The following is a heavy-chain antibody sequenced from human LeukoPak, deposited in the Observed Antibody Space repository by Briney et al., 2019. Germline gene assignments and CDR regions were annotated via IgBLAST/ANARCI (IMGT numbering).Heavy chain of an antibody. CDR3: ARDRLRYFDWLFPGDY. CDR1: GFTFSSYG. CDR2: ISYDGSNK. Sequence: GRSLRLTCAASGFTFSSYGMHWVRQAPGKGLEWVAVISYDGSNKYYADSVKGRFTISRDNSKNTLYLQMNSLRAEDTAVYYCARDRLRYFDWLFPGDYWGQGTLVTVSS. V-gene: IGHV3-30*03. D-gene: IGHD3-9*01. J-gene: IGHJ4*02.